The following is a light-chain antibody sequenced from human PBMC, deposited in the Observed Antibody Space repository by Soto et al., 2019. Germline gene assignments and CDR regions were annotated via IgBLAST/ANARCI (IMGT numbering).Light chain of an antibody. J-gene: IGKJ4*01. V-gene: IGKV3-11*01. CDR3: QQRSNWPLT. Sequence: EIVLTQSPATLSLSPRERATLSCRASQSVNTYLAWYQLKPGQAPRLLMYDASNRATGIPARFIGSGSGTDFTLTISRLEPEDFAVYYCQQRSNWPLTFGGGTKVEIK. CDR2: DAS. CDR1: QSVNTY.